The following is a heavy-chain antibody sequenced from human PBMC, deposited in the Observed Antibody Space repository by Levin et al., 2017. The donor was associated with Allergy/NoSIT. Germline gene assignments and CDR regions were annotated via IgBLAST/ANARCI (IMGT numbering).Heavy chain of an antibody. Sequence: KVSCKASGYSFVSYWIAWVRQMPGKGLEWMGVISPSDSNAKYSPSFQGQVTISADKSINTAYLHWSSLEASDTAMYYCGKCITGGYFFGVDVWGQGTTVTVSS. CDR3: GKCITGGYFFGVDV. CDR2: ISPSDSNA. V-gene: IGHV5-51*01. CDR1: GYSFVSYW. J-gene: IGHJ6*02. D-gene: IGHD3-10*01.